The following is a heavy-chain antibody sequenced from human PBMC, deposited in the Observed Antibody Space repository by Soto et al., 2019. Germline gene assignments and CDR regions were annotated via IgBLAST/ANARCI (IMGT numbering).Heavy chain of an antibody. CDR1: GGTFSSYA. J-gene: IGHJ6*02. D-gene: IGHD3-22*01. CDR3: ARGRGYYSYYYYGMDV. Sequence: ASVKVSCKTSGGTFSSYAISWVRQAPGQGLEWMGGIIPIFGTANYAQKFQGRVTITADKSTSTAYMELSSLRSEDTAVYYCARGRGYYSYYYYGMDVWGQGTTVTVSS. CDR2: IIPIFGTA. V-gene: IGHV1-69*06.